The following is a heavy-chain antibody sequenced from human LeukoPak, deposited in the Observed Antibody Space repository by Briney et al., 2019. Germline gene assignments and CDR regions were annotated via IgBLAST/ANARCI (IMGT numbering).Heavy chain of an antibody. CDR2: IDWNSGVI. CDR1: GFTFDDFA. V-gene: IGHV3-9*01. D-gene: IGHD1-26*01. Sequence: GGSLRLSCAASGFTFDDFAMHWVRQAPGKGLQWVSGIDWNSGVIAYADSVKGRFAISRDNAKNMLYLQMNSLGVEDTAVYYCASWPVPKGDFDYWGQGTLVTVSA. J-gene: IGHJ4*02. CDR3: ASWPVPKGDFDY.